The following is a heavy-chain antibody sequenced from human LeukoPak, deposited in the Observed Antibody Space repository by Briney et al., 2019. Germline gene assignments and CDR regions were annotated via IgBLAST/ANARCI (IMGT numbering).Heavy chain of an antibody. CDR2: IYYSGST. CDR1: GGSISSYY. J-gene: IGHJ5*02. Sequence: PSETLSLTCTVSGGSISSYYWSWIRQPPGKGLEWIGYIYYSGSTNYNPSLKSRVTISVDTSKNQFSLKLSSVTAADTAVYYCARDGMVRGFDPWGQGTLVTVSS. V-gene: IGHV4-59*01. D-gene: IGHD3-10*01. CDR3: ARDGMVRGFDP.